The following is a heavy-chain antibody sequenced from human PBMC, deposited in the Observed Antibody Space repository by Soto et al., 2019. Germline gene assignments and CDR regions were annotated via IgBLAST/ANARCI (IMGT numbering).Heavy chain of an antibody. Sequence: EVQLVESGGGSVQPGGSLRLSCAASGFTFSSFEMKWVRQAPGKGLEWVSYISSSGVTISYADSVKGRFTISRDNVRNSLYLQMNSLRAEDTAVYYCVRDPLRRTYWGQGTLVTVSS. CDR1: GFTFSSFE. J-gene: IGHJ4*02. V-gene: IGHV3-48*03. CDR2: ISSSGVTI. CDR3: VRDPLRRTY.